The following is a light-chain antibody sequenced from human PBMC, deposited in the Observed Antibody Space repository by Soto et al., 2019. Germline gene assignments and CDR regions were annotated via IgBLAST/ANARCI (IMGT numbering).Light chain of an antibody. V-gene: IGKV2-24*01. J-gene: IGKJ1*01. CDR1: ESLVYSNGNTY. CDR3: MQGTLWWT. Sequence: DIVMTQTPLSLSVTLGQPAAISCRSSESLVYSNGNTYLSWYHQRPGQPPRLLIHRVSNRFSGVPEGFSGSGAGTDFTLEISRVEAEDVGIYYCMQGTLWWTFGQGTKVEI. CDR2: RVS.